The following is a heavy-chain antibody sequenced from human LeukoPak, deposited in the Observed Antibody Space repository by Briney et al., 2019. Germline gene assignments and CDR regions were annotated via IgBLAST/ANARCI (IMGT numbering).Heavy chain of an antibody. CDR3: AKRGSGLYFDY. Sequence: GGSLRLSCAASQFTFSNCDMSWVRQAPGRGLEWVSVINSGGSSTSYADSVKGRFTISRDNSENTVYLQMNSLRAEDTAVYYCAKRGSGLYFDYWGQGTLVTVSS. V-gene: IGHV3-23*03. D-gene: IGHD5-12*01. CDR2: INSGGSST. CDR1: QFTFSNCD. J-gene: IGHJ4*02.